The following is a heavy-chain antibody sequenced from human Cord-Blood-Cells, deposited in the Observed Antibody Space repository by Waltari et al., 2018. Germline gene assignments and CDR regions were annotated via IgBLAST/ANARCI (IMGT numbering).Heavy chain of an antibody. CDR1: GYTFTGSY. CDR2: VHPNRGDT. D-gene: IGHD2-8*02. V-gene: IGHV1-2*02. J-gene: IGHJ6*03. CDR3: ARDAGVLGKVMDV. Sequence: QVQLVQSGAEVKKPGASVKVSCKASGYTFTGSYMNWVRQAPGQGLEWMGWVHPNRGDTTNAKKFQGSVTMTREPSISTAYMDLSRLGSDDTAVYYCARDAGVLGKVMDVWGKVTTVTVSS.